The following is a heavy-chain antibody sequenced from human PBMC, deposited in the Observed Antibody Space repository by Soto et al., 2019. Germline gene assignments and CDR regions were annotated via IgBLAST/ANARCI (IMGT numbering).Heavy chain of an antibody. CDR3: ARVGGELLSEYYFDY. Sequence: SETLSLTCTVSGGSISSSSYYWGWIRQPPGKGLEWIGSIYYSGSTYYNPSLKSRVTISVDTSKNQFSLKLSSVTAADTAVYYCARVGGELLSEYYFDYWGQGTLVTVSS. V-gene: IGHV4-39*01. J-gene: IGHJ4*02. CDR2: IYYSGST. D-gene: IGHD1-26*01. CDR1: GGSISSSSYY.